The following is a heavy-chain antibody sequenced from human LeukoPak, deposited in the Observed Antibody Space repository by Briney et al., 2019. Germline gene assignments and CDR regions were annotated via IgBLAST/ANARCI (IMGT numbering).Heavy chain of an antibody. D-gene: IGHD2-8*02. J-gene: IGHJ4*02. Sequence: ASVKVSCKASGYTFTSYYMHWVRQAPGQGLEWMGIINPSGGSTSYAQRFQGRVTMTRDTSTSTVYMELSSLRSEDTAVYYCARAFSEGGLVGYWGQGTLVTVSS. CDR2: INPSGGST. CDR3: ARAFSEGGLVGY. CDR1: GYTFTSYY. V-gene: IGHV1-46*01.